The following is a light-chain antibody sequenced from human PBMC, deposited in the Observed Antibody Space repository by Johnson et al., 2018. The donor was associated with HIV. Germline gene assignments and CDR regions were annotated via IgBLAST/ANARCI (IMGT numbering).Light chain of an antibody. CDR3: GTWDSSLGGV. Sequence: QSVLTQPPSVSAAPGQKVTISCSGSSSNIGNNYVSWYQQLPGTATKLLIYDNNKRPSGIPDRFSGSKSGTSATLGITGLQTGDEADYYCGTWDSSLGGVFGTGTKVTVL. CDR1: SSNIGNNY. J-gene: IGLJ1*01. V-gene: IGLV1-51*01. CDR2: DNN.